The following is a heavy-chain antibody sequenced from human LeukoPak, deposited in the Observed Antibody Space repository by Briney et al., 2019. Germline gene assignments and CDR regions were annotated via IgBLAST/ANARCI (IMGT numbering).Heavy chain of an antibody. CDR3: ARDAKYYDILTGPAADAFDI. J-gene: IGHJ3*02. D-gene: IGHD3-9*01. Sequence: ASVKVSCKASGYTFTSYDINWVRQATGQGLEWMGWMSPNSGNTGYAQKFQGRVTMTRNTSISTAYMELSSLRSEDTAVYYCARDAKYYDILTGPAADAFDIWGQGTLVTVS. CDR1: GYTFTSYD. CDR2: MSPNSGNT. V-gene: IGHV1-8*01.